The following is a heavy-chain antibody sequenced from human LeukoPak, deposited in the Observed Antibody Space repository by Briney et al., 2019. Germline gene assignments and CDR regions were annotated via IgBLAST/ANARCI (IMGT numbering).Heavy chain of an antibody. CDR3: ARGLSYRYYMDV. D-gene: IGHD1-26*01. Sequence: SETLSLTCTVSGGSISSHYWGWIRQPPGKGLEWIGYIYYSGSTNYNPSLKSRVTISVDTSKNQFPLKLSSVTAADTAVYYCARGLSYRYYMDVWGKGTTVTVSS. V-gene: IGHV4-59*11. J-gene: IGHJ6*03. CDR1: GGSISSHY. CDR2: IYYSGST.